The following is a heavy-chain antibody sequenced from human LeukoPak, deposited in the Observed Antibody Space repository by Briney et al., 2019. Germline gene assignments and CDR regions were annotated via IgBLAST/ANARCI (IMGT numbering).Heavy chain of an antibody. CDR3: ARHVGISF. J-gene: IGHJ4*02. CDR2: ISGSGGST. D-gene: IGHD7-27*01. V-gene: IGHV3-23*01. CDR1: GFTFSSYA. Sequence: PGGSLRLSCAASGFTFSSYAMSWVRQAPGKGLEWVSAISGSGGSTYYADSVKGRFTISRDNAKNSLYLQMNSLRDDDTAIYYCARHVGISFWGPGTLVTVSS.